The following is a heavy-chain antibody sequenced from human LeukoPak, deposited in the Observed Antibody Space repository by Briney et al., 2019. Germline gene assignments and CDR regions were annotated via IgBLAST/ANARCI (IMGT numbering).Heavy chain of an antibody. D-gene: IGHD4-17*01. V-gene: IGHV4-38-2*02. CDR3: ARINYGDFSRDAFDI. CDR1: GYSISSGYY. Sequence: SETLSLTCTVSGYSISSGYYWGWVRQPPGKGLEWIGSIYHSGSTYYNPSLKSRVTISVDTSKNQFSLKLSSVTAADTAVYYCARINYGDFSRDAFDIWGQGTMVTVSS. J-gene: IGHJ3*02. CDR2: IYHSGST.